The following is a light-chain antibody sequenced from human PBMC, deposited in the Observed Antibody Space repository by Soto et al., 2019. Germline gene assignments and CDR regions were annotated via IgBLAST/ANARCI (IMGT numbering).Light chain of an antibody. Sequence: EIMLEQSPGTLSLFQGGRATVPCMASQSLNFNFLCWYQKKSGQAPRLLIYAASTRATGIPDRFSGSGSGIDFTLTIIRLEPEDSAVYYCHQYGLSPTFGGGTKVDIK. CDR3: HQYGLSPT. J-gene: IGKJ4*01. CDR2: AAS. V-gene: IGKV3-20*01. CDR1: QSLNFNF.